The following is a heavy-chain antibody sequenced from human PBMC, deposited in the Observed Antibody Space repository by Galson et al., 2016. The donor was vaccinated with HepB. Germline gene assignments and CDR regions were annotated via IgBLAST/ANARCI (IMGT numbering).Heavy chain of an antibody. CDR1: GFIFSSYS. J-gene: IGHJ6*02. V-gene: IGHV3-21*01. CDR2: ISGTSSKI. CDR3: AKDRCSSTSCYIHGMDV. D-gene: IGHD2-2*01. Sequence: SLRLSCAASGFIFSSYSMNWVRRAPGKGLEWVSSISGTSSKIYYADSVKGRFTISRDNAKNSLFLQMNSLRDEDTAVYYCAKDRCSSTSCYIHGMDVWGQGTTVTVSS.